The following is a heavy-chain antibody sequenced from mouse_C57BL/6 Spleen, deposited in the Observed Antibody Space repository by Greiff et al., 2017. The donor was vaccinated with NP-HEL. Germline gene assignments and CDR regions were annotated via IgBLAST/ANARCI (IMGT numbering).Heavy chain of an antibody. CDR2: INPSSGYP. J-gene: IGHJ3*01. CDR3: VYDYDPFAY. CDR1: GYTFTSYT. D-gene: IGHD2-4*01. Sequence: VKLMESGAELARPGASVKMSCKASGYTFTSYTMHWVNQRPGQGLEWIGYINPSSGYPKYNQKVKDKATLTADKSSSTAYMQLSSLTSEDAAVYYCVYDYDPFAYWGQGTLVTVSA. V-gene: IGHV1-4*01.